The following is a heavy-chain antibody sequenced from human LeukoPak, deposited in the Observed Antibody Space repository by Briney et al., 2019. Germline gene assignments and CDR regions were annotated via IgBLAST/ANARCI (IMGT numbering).Heavy chain of an antibody. D-gene: IGHD4/OR15-4a*01. V-gene: IGHV1-46*01. CDR1: GYTFTNYY. CDR2: INPSGGST. Sequence: SVKVSCKASGYTFTNYYMHWVRQAPGQGLEWMGMINPSGGSTSYPQKFQGRFTMTRDTSTSTVQMELSRLRSEDTAVYYCARGRWGATYSLDYWGQGTLVSVSS. J-gene: IGHJ4*02. CDR3: ARGRWGATYSLDY.